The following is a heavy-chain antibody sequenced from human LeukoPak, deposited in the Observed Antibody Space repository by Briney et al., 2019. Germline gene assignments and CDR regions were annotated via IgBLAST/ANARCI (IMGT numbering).Heavy chain of an antibody. CDR3: AKIRGYYDTSDAWDAFDI. D-gene: IGHD3-22*01. CDR1: GFTFDDYA. Sequence: GGSLRLSCAASGFTFDDYAMSWVRQAPGKGLEWVSGVGGSGGSTYYADSVKGRCTISRDTSKNTLYLQMHSLRAEDTAIYYCAKIRGYYDTSDAWDAFDIWGRGTMVTISS. CDR2: VGGSGGST. J-gene: IGHJ3*02. V-gene: IGHV3-23*01.